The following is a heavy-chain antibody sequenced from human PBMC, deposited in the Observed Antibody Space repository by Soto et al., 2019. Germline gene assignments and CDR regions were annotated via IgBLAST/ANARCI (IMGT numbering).Heavy chain of an antibody. Sequence: QAQLVQSGAEAKRPGTSVKVSCKVSGYTFTNYFHWIRQAAGQGLEWMGGMNPNQGDTEYARKFQGSVTFTRDTSITTAYMELSSLASDVTAVYYCARENWSYVDWGQGTLVTVSS. D-gene: IGHD1-26*01. V-gene: IGHV1-2*02. CDR3: ARENWSYVD. CDR1: GYTFTNY. J-gene: IGHJ4*02. CDR2: MNPNQGDT.